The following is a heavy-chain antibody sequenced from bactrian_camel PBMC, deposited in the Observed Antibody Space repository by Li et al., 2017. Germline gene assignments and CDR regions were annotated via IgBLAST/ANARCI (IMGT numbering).Heavy chain of an antibody. J-gene: IGHJ4*01. V-gene: IGHV3S1*01. CDR2: INSGGGTT. Sequence: HVQLVESGGGLVQPGGSLTLSCAASGFTFSSYWMYWVRQAPGKGLEWVSAINSGGGTTYYADSVKGRFAISQDSDKNTVDLQMNNLKPEDSAVYYCATDFPYPGTLASIPGDLACRNWDQGTQVTVS. CDR3: ATDFPYPGTLASIPGDLACRN. CDR1: GFTFSSYW. D-gene: IGHD4*01.